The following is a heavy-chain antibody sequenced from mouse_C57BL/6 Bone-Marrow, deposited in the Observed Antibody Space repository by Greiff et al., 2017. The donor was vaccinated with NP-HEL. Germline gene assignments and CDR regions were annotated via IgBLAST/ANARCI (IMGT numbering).Heavy chain of an antibody. CDR1: GYTFTSYW. J-gene: IGHJ2*01. CDR3: ARWRLTGTVDY. Sequence: QVQLQQSGAELAKPGASVKLSCKASGYTFTSYWMHWVKQRPGQGLDWIGYINPSSGYTKYNQKFKDKATLTAAKSSSTAYMQLSSLTYEDSAVYYCARWRLTGTVDYWGQGTTLTVSS. V-gene: IGHV1-7*01. D-gene: IGHD4-1*01. CDR2: INPSSGYT.